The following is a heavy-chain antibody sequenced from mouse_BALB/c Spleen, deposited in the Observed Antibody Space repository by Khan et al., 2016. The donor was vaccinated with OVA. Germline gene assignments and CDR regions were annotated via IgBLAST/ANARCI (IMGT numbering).Heavy chain of an antibody. CDR1: GFNIKDTY. CDR2: IDPANGNT. V-gene: IGHV14-3*02. CDR3: ARDYWDVFAY. J-gene: IGHJ3*01. D-gene: IGHD4-1*01. Sequence: VQLQQSGAELVKPGASVKLSCTASGFNIKDTYMHWVKQRPEQGLEWIGRIDPANGNTKYDPKFQGKATITADTSSNTAYLQLSSLTSEEMAVYYCARDYWDVFAYWGQGTLVTVSA.